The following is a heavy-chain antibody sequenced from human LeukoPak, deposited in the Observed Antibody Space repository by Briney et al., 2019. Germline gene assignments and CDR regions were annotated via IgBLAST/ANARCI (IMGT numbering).Heavy chain of an antibody. V-gene: IGHV1-18*01. J-gene: IGHJ4*02. Sequence: ASVKVSSKPSGYTFTTHDINWVRQAPGQGLEWMGRISAYNGYTNYGRRFQGRVTMTTDTSTNTAYMELRSLRSDDTAVYYCARVGTGTRSFDSWGQGTLVTVSS. D-gene: IGHD1-7*01. CDR2: ISAYNGYT. CDR3: ARVGTGTRSFDS. CDR1: GYTFTTHD.